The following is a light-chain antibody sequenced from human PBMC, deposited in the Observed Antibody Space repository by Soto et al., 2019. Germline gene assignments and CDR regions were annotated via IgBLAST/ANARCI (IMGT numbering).Light chain of an antibody. Sequence: QSALAQPASVSGSPGQSITISCTGASSDFGTYNVVSWYQHHPGKVPKLIIYERSKRPSGVSHRFSGSRSGSTASLTISGLQAEDEADYYCSSYTSGSTLYVFGTGTKLTVL. CDR2: ERS. CDR1: SSDFGTYNV. J-gene: IGLJ1*01. V-gene: IGLV2-14*02. CDR3: SSYTSGSTLYV.